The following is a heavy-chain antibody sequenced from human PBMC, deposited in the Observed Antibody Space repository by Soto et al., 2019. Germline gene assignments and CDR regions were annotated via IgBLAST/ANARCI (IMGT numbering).Heavy chain of an antibody. CDR2: INVYNGYT. CDR1: GYTFTTYG. CDR3: ARGKDAYNLDY. J-gene: IGHJ4*02. Sequence: QVQLVQSGAEVKKPGASVKVSCKASGYTFTTYGISWVRQAPGQGLEWMGWINVYNGYTNYAQKFQDRVTMTADTSTGTAYVELESLRFDDTAVYYCARGKDAYNLDYWGQGALVTVSS. V-gene: IGHV1-18*01. D-gene: IGHD1-1*01.